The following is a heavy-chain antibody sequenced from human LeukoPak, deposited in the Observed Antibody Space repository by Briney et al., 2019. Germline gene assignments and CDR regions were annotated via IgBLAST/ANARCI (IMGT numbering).Heavy chain of an antibody. V-gene: IGHV1-2*02. Sequence: ASVKVSCKGSGYTFIDYYLHWVRQAPGQGLEWMGWINPKRGDTNYLRKFEGRGTMTRDTSIKTAYMELSSLRSDDTAMYYLARARWADYWGQGTLVTVSS. D-gene: IGHD5-24*01. CDR1: GYTFIDYY. CDR3: ARARWADY. J-gene: IGHJ4*02. CDR2: INPKRGDT.